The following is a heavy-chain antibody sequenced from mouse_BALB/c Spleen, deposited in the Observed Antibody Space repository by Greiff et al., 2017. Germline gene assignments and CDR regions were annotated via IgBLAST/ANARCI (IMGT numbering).Heavy chain of an antibody. CDR3: ARGDGYLDV. D-gene: IGHD2-3*01. V-gene: IGHV5-17*02. CDR2: ISSGSSTI. CDR1: GFTFSSFG. J-gene: IGHJ1*01. Sequence: DVQLVESGGGLVQPGGSRKLSCAASGFTFSSFGMHWVRQAPEKGLEWVAYISSGSSTIYYADTVKGRFTISRDNPKNTLFLQMTSLRSEDTAMYYCARGDGYLDVWGAGTTVTVSS.